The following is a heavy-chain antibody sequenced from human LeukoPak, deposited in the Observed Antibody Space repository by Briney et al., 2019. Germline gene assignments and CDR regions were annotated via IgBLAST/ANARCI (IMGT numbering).Heavy chain of an antibody. CDR1: GGTFSSYA. CDR2: IIPIFGTA. D-gene: IGHD6-6*01. CDR3: ARVVRSSSAGRWFDP. Sequence: SVKVSCKASGGTFSSYAISWVRQAPGQGLEWMGGIIPIFGTANYAQKFQGRVTITADESTSTAYMELSSLRSEDTAVYYCARVVRSSSAGRWFDPWGQGTLVTVSS. V-gene: IGHV1-69*13. J-gene: IGHJ5*02.